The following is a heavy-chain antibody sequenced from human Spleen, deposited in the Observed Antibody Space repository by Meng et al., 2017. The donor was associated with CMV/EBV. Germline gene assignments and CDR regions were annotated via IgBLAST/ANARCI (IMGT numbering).Heavy chain of an antibody. V-gene: IGHV4-39*07. D-gene: IGHD4-11*01. J-gene: IGHJ6*02. Sequence: GSLRLSCAVSGGSVSSYYWSWIRQPPGKGLEWIGSIYYSGSTYYNPSLKSRVTISVDTSKNQFSLKLSSVTAADTAVYYCARDRVTTGANYGMDVWGQGTTVTVSS. CDR3: ARDRVTTGANYGMDV. CDR1: GGSVSSYY. CDR2: IYYSGST.